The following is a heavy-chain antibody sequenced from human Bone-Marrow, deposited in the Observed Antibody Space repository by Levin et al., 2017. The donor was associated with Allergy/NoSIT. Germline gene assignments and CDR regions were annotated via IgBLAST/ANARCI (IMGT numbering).Heavy chain of an antibody. CDR3: ATDRFPGVGVPESCLQH. V-gene: IGHV3-30*03. Sequence: PGGSLRLSCEAAGFTFSNYGIHWVRQAPGKGLEWVAVISYDGGNKFYADSVKGRFTISRDNSRKTVHLQLNSLTTEDTAVYYCATDRFPGVGVPESCLQHWGQGTLLIVSS. D-gene: IGHD3-16*01. CDR2: ISYDGGNK. J-gene: IGHJ1*01. CDR1: GFTFSNYG.